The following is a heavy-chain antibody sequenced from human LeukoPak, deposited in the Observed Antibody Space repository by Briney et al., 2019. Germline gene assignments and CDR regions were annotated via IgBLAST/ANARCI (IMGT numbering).Heavy chain of an antibody. CDR1: GYTLTELS. CDR3: ATEDILTGYSPFDY. CDR2: FDPEDGET. V-gene: IGHV1-24*01. J-gene: IGHJ4*02. D-gene: IGHD3-9*01. Sequence: ASVKVSCKVSGYTLTELSMHRVRQAPGKGLEWMGGFDPEDGETIYAQKFQGRVTMTEDTSTDTAYMELSSLRSEDTAVYYCATEDILTGYSPFDYWGQGTLVTVSS.